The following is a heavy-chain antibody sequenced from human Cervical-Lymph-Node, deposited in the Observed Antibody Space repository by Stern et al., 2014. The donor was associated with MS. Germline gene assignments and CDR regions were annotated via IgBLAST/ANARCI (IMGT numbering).Heavy chain of an antibody. CDR2: INDSGSA. CDR1: GGSIGSYS. J-gene: IGHJ6*02. Sequence: QLQLQESGPGLVKPSEALSLTCTVSGGSIGSYSWTWIRQSPGKGPAWIGDINDSGSAEYNPSLKRRVTISVDTSKNQLSLKLTSVTAADTAVYYCARVNRVVVATNYYYGMDVWGPGTTVTVSS. D-gene: IGHD2-21*01. V-gene: IGHV4-59*01. CDR3: ARVNRVVVATNYYYGMDV.